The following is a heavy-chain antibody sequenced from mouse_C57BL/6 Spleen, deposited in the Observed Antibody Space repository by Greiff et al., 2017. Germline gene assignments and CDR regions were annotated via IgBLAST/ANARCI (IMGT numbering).Heavy chain of an antibody. CDR1: GYTFTDYY. CDR2: INPNNGGT. D-gene: IGHD3-3*01. Sequence: EVQLQQSGPELVKPGASVKISCKASGYTFTDYYMNWVKQSHGKSLEWIGDINPNNGGTSYNQKFKGKATLTVDKASSTAYMELRSLTSEDSAVYYCGRGGRGTLYYFDYWGQGTTLTVSS. V-gene: IGHV1-26*01. CDR3: GRGGRGTLYYFDY. J-gene: IGHJ2*01.